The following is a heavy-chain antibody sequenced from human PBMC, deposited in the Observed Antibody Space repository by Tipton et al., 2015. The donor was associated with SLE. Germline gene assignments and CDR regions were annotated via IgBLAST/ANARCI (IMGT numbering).Heavy chain of an antibody. V-gene: IGHV3-21*03. Sequence: LSLTCAASGFTFSSYSMNWVRQAPGKGLEWVSSISSSSSYIYYADSVKGRFTISRDNAKNSLYLQMNSLRAEDTAVYYCARDRDRSYYFDYWGQGTLVTVSS. CDR2: ISSSSSYI. D-gene: IGHD1-26*01. J-gene: IGHJ4*02. CDR1: GFTFSSYS. CDR3: ARDRDRSYYFDY.